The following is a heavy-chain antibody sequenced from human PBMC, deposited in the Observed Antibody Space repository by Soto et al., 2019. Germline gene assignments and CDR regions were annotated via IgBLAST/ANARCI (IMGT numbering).Heavy chain of an antibody. D-gene: IGHD3-3*01. J-gene: IGHJ6*03. V-gene: IGHV4-34*01. CDR3: ASINNGRTRHSGGDFWSGRYYYYYMDV. CDR1: GGSFSGYY. CDR2: INHSGST. Sequence: QVQLQQWGAGLLKPSETLSLTCAVYGGSFSGYYWSWIRQPPGKGLEWIGEINHSGSTNYNPSLKSQVTISVDTSKNQFSLKLSSVTAADTAVYYCASINNGRTRHSGGDFWSGRYYYYYMDVWGKGTTVTVSS.